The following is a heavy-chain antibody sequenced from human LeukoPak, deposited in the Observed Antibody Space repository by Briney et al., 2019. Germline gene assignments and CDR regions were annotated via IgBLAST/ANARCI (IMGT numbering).Heavy chain of an antibody. CDR3: ARDRGSNNYFDQ. CDR2: IRSDGSNK. V-gene: IGHV3-30*02. CDR1: GFSFSSYG. Sequence: GGSLRLSCAGSGFSFSSYGMHWVRQAPGKGLEWMAFIRSDGSNKYYADSVKGRFTISRDNSKNTLYLQMNSLGAEDTALYYCARDRGSNNYFDQWGQGTLVTVSS. J-gene: IGHJ4*02. D-gene: IGHD2-2*01.